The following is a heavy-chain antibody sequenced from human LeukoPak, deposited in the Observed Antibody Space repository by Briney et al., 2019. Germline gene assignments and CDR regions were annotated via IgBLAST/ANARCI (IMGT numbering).Heavy chain of an antibody. Sequence: SETLSLTCTVSGYSISSGYYWGWIRQPPGKGLEWIGSIFHSGSTYYNPSLKSRVTISVDTSKNQFSLKLSSVTAADTAVYYCARDRYYYDSSGLYPPFDYWGRGTLVTVSS. J-gene: IGHJ4*02. D-gene: IGHD3-22*01. CDR1: GYSISSGYY. CDR3: ARDRYYYDSSGLYPPFDY. V-gene: IGHV4-38-2*02. CDR2: IFHSGST.